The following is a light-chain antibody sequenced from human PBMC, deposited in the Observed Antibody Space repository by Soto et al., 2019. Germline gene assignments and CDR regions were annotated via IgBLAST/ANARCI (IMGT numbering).Light chain of an antibody. CDR1: RSNIAGNY. CDR2: DTN. V-gene: IGLV1-51*01. CDR3: ATWDNSLNAGDVE. Sequence: QSVLTQPPSVSAAPGQKVTISCSGSRSNIAGNYVSWYQQLPGAAPKLLIYDTNKRPSGIPDRISGSKSDTSATLAITGLQTGDEADYYCATWDNSLNAGDVEFGGGTKLTVL. J-gene: IGLJ2*01.